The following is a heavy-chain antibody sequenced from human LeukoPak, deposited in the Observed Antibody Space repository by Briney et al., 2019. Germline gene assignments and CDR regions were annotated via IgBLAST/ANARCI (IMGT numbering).Heavy chain of an antibody. Sequence: ASVKVSCKASGGTFSSYAISWVRQAPGQGLEWMGGIIPIFGTANYAQKFQGRVTITADESTSPAYMELSSLRSEDTAVYYCAREARIAAAGTGDYWGQGTLVTVSS. D-gene: IGHD6-13*01. CDR3: AREARIAAAGTGDY. J-gene: IGHJ4*02. CDR1: GGTFSSYA. V-gene: IGHV1-69*13. CDR2: IIPIFGTA.